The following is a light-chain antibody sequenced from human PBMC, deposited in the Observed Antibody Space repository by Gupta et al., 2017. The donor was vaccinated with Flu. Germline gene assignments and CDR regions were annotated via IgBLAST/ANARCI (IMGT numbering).Light chain of an antibody. Sequence: SYELTQPPSVSVSPGETARITCSGHALTKKYAYWFQQKKPGQAPILLIFKDNKSPAGIPERFSGSSSGTTVTVTISGVQAEDEADYYGQSTDNTDAFVFGTGTKVTV. V-gene: IGLV3-25*02. CDR1: ALTKKY. CDR3: QSTDNTDAFV. CDR2: KDN. J-gene: IGLJ1*01.